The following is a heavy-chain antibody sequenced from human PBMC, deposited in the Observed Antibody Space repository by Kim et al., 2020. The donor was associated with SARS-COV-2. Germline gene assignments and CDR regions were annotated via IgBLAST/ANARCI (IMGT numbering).Heavy chain of an antibody. J-gene: IGHJ5*02. V-gene: IGHV5-51*01. CDR3: ARQGGGNGFDP. D-gene: IGHD2-15*01. Sequence: TRYRPSFQGQVTISADKPISTAYLQWSSLKASDTAMYYCARQGGGNGFDPWGQGTLVTVSS. CDR2: T.